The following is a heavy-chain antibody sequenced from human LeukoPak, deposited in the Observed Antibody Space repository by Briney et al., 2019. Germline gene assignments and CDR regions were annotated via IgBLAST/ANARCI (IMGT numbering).Heavy chain of an antibody. V-gene: IGHV3-30*04. Sequence: PGGSLRLSCAASEFTFSRSAMHWVRQAPGKGLEWVAVISYDGSFGYYTDSVKGRFTISRDNSKNTLYLQMNSLRAEDTSVYYCARGSGTTVYSSAADWGQGTLVTVSS. CDR2: ISYDGSFG. D-gene: IGHD1-1*01. CDR1: EFTFSRSA. J-gene: IGHJ4*02. CDR3: ARGSGTTVYSSAAD.